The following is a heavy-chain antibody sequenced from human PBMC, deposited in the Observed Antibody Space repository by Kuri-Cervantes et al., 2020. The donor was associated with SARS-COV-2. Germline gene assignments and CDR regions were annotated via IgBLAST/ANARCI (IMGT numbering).Heavy chain of an antibody. V-gene: IGHV1-2*02. J-gene: IGHJ4*02. CDR2: INPNSGGT. CDR1: GYTFSGYY. Sequence: ASVKVSCKTSGYTFSGYYIHWVRQAPGQGLEWMGWINPNSGGTNYAQKFQGRVTMTRDTSISTAYMELSRLRSDDTAVYYCARGLGYSSSSHRGGSFDYWGQGTLVTVSS. CDR3: ARGLGYSSSSHRGGSFDY. D-gene: IGHD6-6*01.